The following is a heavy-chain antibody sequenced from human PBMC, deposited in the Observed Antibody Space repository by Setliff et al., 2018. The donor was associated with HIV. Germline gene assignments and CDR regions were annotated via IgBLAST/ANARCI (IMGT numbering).Heavy chain of an antibody. Sequence: SETLSLTCAVSGYSISSGYYWGWIRQPPGKGLEWIGYVHHSGSTKYNASLRSRVTMSVDTSKNQFSVKLNSVTAADTAVYFCARWGAGYNSYDSWGQGSLVTVSS. V-gene: IGHV4-38-2*01. CDR2: VHHSGST. D-gene: IGHD5-12*01. CDR3: ARWGAGYNSYDS. CDR1: GYSISSGYY. J-gene: IGHJ4*02.